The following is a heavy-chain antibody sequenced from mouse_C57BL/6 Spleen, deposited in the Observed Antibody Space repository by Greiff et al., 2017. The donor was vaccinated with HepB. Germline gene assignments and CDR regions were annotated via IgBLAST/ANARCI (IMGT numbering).Heavy chain of an antibody. V-gene: IGHV14-4*01. CDR2: IDPENGDT. CDR3: TTGSFRFAY. Sequence: EVKLQESGAELVRPGASVKLSCTASGFNIKDDYMHWVKQRPEQGLEWIGWIDPENGDTEYASKFQGKATITADTSSNTAYLQLSSLTSEDTAVYYCTTGSFRFAYWGQGTLVTVSA. J-gene: IGHJ3*01. CDR1: GFNIKDDY.